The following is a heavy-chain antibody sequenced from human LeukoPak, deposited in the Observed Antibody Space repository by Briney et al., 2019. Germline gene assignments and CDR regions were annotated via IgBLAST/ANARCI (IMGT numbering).Heavy chain of an antibody. CDR3: ARVKGASDNYGDDY. CDR2: ILPIFNST. D-gene: IGHD4-17*01. CDR1: GGTFSSYG. V-gene: IGHV1-69*13. Sequence: SVKVSCKASGGTFSSYGISWVRQAPGQGLEWMGTILPIFNSTNYAQKFQDRVTVTADESTGTVYMEVNSLRSNDTAVYYCARVKGASDNYGDDYWGQGTLVTISS. J-gene: IGHJ4*02.